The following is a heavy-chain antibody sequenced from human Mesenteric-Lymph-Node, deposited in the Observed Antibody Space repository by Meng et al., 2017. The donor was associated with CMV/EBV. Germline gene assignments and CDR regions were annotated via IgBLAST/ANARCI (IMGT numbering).Heavy chain of an antibody. CDR3: TRDRDYLWYFDL. CDR2: IRSKAYGGTT. D-gene: IGHD3-16*01. J-gene: IGHJ2*01. V-gene: IGHV3-49*04. Sequence: GGSLRLSCTASGFTFGDYAMSWVRQAPGKGLEWVGFIRSKAYGGTTEYAASVKGRFTISRDDSKSIAYLQMNSLKTEDTAMYYCTRDRDYLWYFDLWGRGTLVTVSS. CDR1: GFTFGDYA.